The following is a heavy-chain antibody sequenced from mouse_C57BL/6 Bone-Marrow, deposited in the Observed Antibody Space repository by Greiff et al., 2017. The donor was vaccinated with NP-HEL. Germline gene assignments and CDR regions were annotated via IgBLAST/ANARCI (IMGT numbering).Heavy chain of an antibody. J-gene: IGHJ3*01. CDR2: IDPSDSYT. D-gene: IGHD1-3*01. V-gene: IGHV1-69*01. Sequence: VQLQQPGAELVMPGASVKLSCKASGYTFTSYWMHWVKQRPGQGLEWIGEIDPSDSYTNYNQKFKGKSTLTVDKSSSTAYMQLRSLTSEDSAVYYYARWGLKPFAYWGQGTLVTVSA. CDR3: ARWGLKPFAY. CDR1: GYTFTSYW.